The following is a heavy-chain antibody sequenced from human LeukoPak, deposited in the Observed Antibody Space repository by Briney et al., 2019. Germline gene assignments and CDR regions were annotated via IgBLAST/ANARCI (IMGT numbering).Heavy chain of an antibody. CDR3: AGSYDSSGYYPSSKYYFDY. CDR2: IYYSGST. Sequence: PSETLSLTCTVSGGSLITYYWTWIRQPPGKGLEWIGYIYYSGSTNYNLSLKGRVTISVDTSKNHFSLNLSSVTAADTAVYYCAGSYDSSGYYPSSKYYFDYWGQGTLVTVPS. V-gene: IGHV4-59*01. D-gene: IGHD3-22*01. J-gene: IGHJ4*02. CDR1: GGSLITYY.